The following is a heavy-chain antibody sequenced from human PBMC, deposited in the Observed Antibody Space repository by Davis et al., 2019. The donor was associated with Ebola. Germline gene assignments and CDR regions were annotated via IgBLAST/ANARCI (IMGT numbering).Heavy chain of an antibody. J-gene: IGHJ3*02. CDR3: ASLKGMVYAPLDAFDI. Sequence: SVKVSCKASGFTFTSSAMQWVRQARGQRLEWIGWIVVGSGNTNYAQKFQERVTITRDMSTSTAYMELNSLRAEDTAVYYCASLKGMVYAPLDAFDIWGQGTMVTVSS. CDR1: GFTFTSSA. V-gene: IGHV1-58*02. CDR2: IVVGSGNT. D-gene: IGHD2-8*01.